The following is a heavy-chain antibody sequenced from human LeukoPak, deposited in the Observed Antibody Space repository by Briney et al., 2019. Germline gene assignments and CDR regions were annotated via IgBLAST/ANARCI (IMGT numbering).Heavy chain of an antibody. J-gene: IGHJ6*03. CDR2: IMPLFNTA. CDR1: GGTFSSYS. Sequence: SVKVSCKASGGTFSSYSITWVRQAPGQGLEWMGGIMPLFNTANYAQQFQGRVTITTDESTGTAYMELSSLRFEDTAMYYCARVDRYHYYLDVWGKGTTVTVSS. V-gene: IGHV1-69*05. CDR3: ARVDRYHYYLDV.